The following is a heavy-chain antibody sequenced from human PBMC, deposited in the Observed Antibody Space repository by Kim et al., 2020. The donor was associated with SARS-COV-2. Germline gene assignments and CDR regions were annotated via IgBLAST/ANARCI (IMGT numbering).Heavy chain of an antibody. J-gene: IGHJ4*02. V-gene: IGHV1-18*01. CDR2: T. CDR3: ARDRDYRFDL. Sequence: TKYAQKSQDRVTLTKDTSTSTAYMELRSLISDDTAVYFCARDRDYRFDLWGQGTLVTVSS. D-gene: IGHD3-16*02.